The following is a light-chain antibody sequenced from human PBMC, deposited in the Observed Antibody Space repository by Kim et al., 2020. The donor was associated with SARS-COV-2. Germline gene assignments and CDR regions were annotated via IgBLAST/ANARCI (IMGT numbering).Light chain of an antibody. CDR3: NSRDSSGTNWV. V-gene: IGLV3-19*01. CDR2: GKT. J-gene: IGLJ3*02. CDR1: SLRNYY. Sequence: SSELTQDPAVSVALGQTVRITCQGDSLRNYYASWYQQKAGQAPVLVIYGKTNRPSGIPDRFSGSTSGNTASLTITGAQAEDEADYYCNSRDSSGTNWVFGGGTQLTVL.